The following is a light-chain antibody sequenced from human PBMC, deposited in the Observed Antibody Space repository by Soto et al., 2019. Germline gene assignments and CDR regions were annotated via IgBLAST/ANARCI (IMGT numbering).Light chain of an antibody. Sequence: EIVMTQSPSTLSVSPGERATLSCRASQSVSSYLAWYQQKPGQAPRLLISGASTRATGIPARFSGSGSGTEYTRTIRSLQSEDFAVYYCQQYNNWPPHTFGQGTKLEIK. J-gene: IGKJ2*01. CDR1: QSVSSY. V-gene: IGKV3-15*01. CDR3: QQYNNWPPHT. CDR2: GAS.